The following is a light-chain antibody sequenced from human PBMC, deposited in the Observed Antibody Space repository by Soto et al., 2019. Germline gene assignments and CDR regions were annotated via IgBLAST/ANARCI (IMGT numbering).Light chain of an antibody. Sequence: EIVMTQSPGTLSVSPGERATLSCRASQSVSSNLAWYQQKPGQAPNLLIYGASTRATGIPARFSGTGSGTEFTLTISSLQSEDFAFYYCQQYSNWPGTFCQGTKVEIK. V-gene: IGKV3-15*01. CDR3: QQYSNWPGT. CDR2: GAS. J-gene: IGKJ1*01. CDR1: QSVSSN.